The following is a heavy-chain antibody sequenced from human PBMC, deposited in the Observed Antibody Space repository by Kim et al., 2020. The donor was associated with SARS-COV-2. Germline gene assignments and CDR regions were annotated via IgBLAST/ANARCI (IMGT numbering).Heavy chain of an antibody. CDR1: GYTFTGYY. D-gene: IGHD2-2*01. CDR3: ARARPSCSSTSCDMRRWFDP. CDR2: INPNSGGT. V-gene: IGHV1-2*02. J-gene: IGHJ5*02. Sequence: ASVKVSCKASGYTFTGYYMHWVRQAPGQGLEWKGWINPNSGGTNYAQKFQGRVTMTRDTSISTAYMELSRLRSDDTAVYYCARARPSCSSTSCDMRRWFDPWGQGTLVTVSS.